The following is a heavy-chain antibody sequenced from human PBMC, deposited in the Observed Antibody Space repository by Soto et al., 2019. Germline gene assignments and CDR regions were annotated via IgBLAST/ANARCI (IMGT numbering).Heavy chain of an antibody. J-gene: IGHJ5*02. CDR2: IYHSGST. D-gene: IGHD6-6*01. V-gene: IGHV4-30-4*01. Sequence: QVQLQESGPGLVKPSQTLSLTCTVSGGSISSGDYYWSWIRQPPGKGREWIGYIYHSGSTYYNPSLTSRVTISVDTSKNQFSLKLSSVTAADTAVYYCARERPDGARLDPWGQGTLVTVSS. CDR3: ARERPDGARLDP. CDR1: GGSISSGDYY.